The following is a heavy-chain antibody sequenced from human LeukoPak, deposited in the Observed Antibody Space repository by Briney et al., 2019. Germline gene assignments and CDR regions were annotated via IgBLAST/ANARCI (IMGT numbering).Heavy chain of an antibody. Sequence: SETLSLTCAVYGGSFSGYYWSWIRQPPGKGLEWIGEINHSGSTNYNPSLKSRVTISVDTSKNQFSLKLSSVTAADTAVYYCARRGATWTYCGSTSCQPGAFDIWGQGTMVTVSS. V-gene: IGHV4-34*01. CDR3: ARRGATWTYCGSTSCQPGAFDI. D-gene: IGHD2-2*01. CDR1: GGSFSGYY. J-gene: IGHJ3*02. CDR2: INHSGST.